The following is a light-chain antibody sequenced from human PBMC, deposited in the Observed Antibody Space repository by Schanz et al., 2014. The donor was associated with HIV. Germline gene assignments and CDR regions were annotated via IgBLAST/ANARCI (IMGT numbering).Light chain of an antibody. V-gene: IGLV1-51*01. J-gene: IGLJ3*02. CDR2: DNY. CDR3: AVWDNALSSVM. CDR1: NSNIGNNF. Sequence: QSVLTQPPSVSAAPGQKVTISCSGSNSNIGNNFVSWYRHLPGTAPTLLIFDNYQRPSEIPDRFSGSKSGASATLAITGLQTGDEAHYYCAVWDNALSSVMFGGGTKLTVL.